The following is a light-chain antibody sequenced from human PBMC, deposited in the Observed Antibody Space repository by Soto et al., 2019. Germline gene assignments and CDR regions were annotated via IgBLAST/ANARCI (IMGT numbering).Light chain of an antibody. Sequence: DIQMTQSPSTLSASVGDRVTITCRSSQSVSNWLAWYQQRPGKAPQLLMYGASTLDSGVPSRFSGSGSGTNFTLTISSLQPDDFATYYCQNYNSFSATFGPGTKVDIK. CDR3: QNYNSFSAT. CDR1: QSVSNW. CDR2: GAS. J-gene: IGKJ3*01. V-gene: IGKV1-5*01.